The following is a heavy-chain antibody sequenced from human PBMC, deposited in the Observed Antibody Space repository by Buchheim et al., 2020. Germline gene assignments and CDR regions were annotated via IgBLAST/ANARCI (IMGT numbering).Heavy chain of an antibody. CDR1: GGSISSGDYY. CDR3: ARGTIFGVVHGVGYYGMDV. J-gene: IGHJ6*02. V-gene: IGHV4-30-4*01. D-gene: IGHD3-3*01. CDR2: IYYSGST. Sequence: QVQLQESGPGLVKPSQTLSLTCTVSGGSISSGDYYWSWIRQPPGKGLEWLGYIYYSGSTYYNPSLKSRVTISVDTSNNQFPLKLSSVTAADTAVYYCARGTIFGVVHGVGYYGMDVWGQGTT.